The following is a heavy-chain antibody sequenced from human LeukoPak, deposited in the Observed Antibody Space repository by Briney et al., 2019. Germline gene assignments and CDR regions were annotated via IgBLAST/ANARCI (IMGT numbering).Heavy chain of an antibody. CDR1: GGSISSYY. Sequence: PSETLSLTCTVSGGSISSYYWSWIRQPAGKGLEWIGRIYTSGSTNYNPSLKSRVTMSVDTSKNQFSLKLSSVTAADTAVYYCARGIVVVPAAIRTRDPPNYMDVWGKGTTVTVSS. CDR2: IYTSGST. CDR3: ARGIVVVPAAIRTRDPPNYMDV. D-gene: IGHD2-2*02. V-gene: IGHV4-4*07. J-gene: IGHJ6*03.